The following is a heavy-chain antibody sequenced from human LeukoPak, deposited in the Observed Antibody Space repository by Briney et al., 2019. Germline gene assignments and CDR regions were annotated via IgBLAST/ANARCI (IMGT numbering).Heavy chain of an antibody. J-gene: IGHJ4*02. Sequence: GGSLRLSCAASGFTSSSYALNWVRQAPGKGLEWVATVSGSGDRMYHADSVKGRFTISRDNSKNTIYLQMNSLRAEDTALYYCAKAAAAPGFDFWGQGTLVTVSA. V-gene: IGHV3-23*01. D-gene: IGHD6-13*01. CDR2: VSGSGDRM. CDR1: GFTSSSYA. CDR3: AKAAAAPGFDF.